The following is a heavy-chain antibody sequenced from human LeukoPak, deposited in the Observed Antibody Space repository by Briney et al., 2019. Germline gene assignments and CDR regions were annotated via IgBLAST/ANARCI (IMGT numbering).Heavy chain of an antibody. J-gene: IGHJ6*02. V-gene: IGHV3-11*01. D-gene: IGHD3-10*01. CDR3: ARDMYFGSGTPMQYGMDV. Sequence: PGGSLRLSCAASGFTFSDYYMSWIHQAPGKGLEWVSFISSSGSTTYYVDSVKGRFTLSRDNAKNLLYLQMNSLRAEDSAVYYCARDMYFGSGTPMQYGMDVWGQGTTVTVSS. CDR2: ISSSGSTT. CDR1: GFTFSDYY.